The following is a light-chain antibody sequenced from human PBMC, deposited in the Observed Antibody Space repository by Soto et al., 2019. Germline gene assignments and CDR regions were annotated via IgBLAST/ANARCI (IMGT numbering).Light chain of an antibody. Sequence: IQMTQSTSSLSASVGDRVTTTCRASQSVISYLNWYQHKPGKAPKLLIYAASSLQSGVPSRFSGSGSDTEFTLTISSLQPDDFATYYCQQYNRYFKSFGQGTKVDIK. V-gene: IGKV1-39*01. CDR1: QSVISY. CDR2: AAS. J-gene: IGKJ1*01. CDR3: QQYNRYFKS.